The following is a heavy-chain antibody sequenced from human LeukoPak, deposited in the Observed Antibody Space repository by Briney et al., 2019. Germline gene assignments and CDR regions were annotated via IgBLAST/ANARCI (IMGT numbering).Heavy chain of an antibody. V-gene: IGHV3-21*01. D-gene: IGHD5/OR15-5a*01. CDR1: GFSFNDYI. CDR3: TRDLADIVSTTY. CDR2: IDSRSTYI. J-gene: IGHJ4*02. Sequence: PGGSLRLSCAASGFSFNDYIMNWVRQAPGKGLEWVSSIDSRSTYISYADSVRGRFTISRDNAKKSLFLQMNSLRAEDTAVYYCTRDLADIVSTTYWGQGTLVTVSS.